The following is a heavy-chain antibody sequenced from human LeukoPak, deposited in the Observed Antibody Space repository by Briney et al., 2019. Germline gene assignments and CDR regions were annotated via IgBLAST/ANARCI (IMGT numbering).Heavy chain of an antibody. J-gene: IGHJ4*02. V-gene: IGHV1-2*02. D-gene: IGHD5-12*01. CDR1: GYTFTGYY. Sequence: ASVKVSCKASGYTFTGYYMHWVRQAPGQGLERMGWINPNSGGTNYAQKFQGRVTMTRDTSISTAYMELSRLRSDDTAVYYCARALYSGYVSFDYWGQGTLVTVSS. CDR3: ARALYSGYVSFDY. CDR2: INPNSGGT.